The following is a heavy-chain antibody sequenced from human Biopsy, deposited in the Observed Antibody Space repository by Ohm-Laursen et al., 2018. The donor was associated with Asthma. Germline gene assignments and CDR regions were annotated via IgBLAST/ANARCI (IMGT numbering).Heavy chain of an antibody. D-gene: IGHD3-22*01. CDR2: ISLIFGSI. CDR1: GGTLNNYA. J-gene: IGHJ6*02. Sequence: SVKVSCKASGGTLNNYAINWVRQAPGQGLEWMGGISLIFGSIKYAEKFQGRVTLTADVFTNTVHMELIRLRSDDTAVLYCAKASCYCFCCDQDVWGQGTTVIVSS. V-gene: IGHV1-69*13. CDR3: AKASCYCFCCDQDV.